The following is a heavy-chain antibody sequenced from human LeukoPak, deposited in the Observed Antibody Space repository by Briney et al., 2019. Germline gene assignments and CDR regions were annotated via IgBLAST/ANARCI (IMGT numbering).Heavy chain of an antibody. CDR2: IYLGDSDT. D-gene: IGHD2-15*01. Sequence: GESLKISCKGSGYSFTSYWIGWVRQMPGKGLEWMGIIYLGDSDTRYSPSFQGQVTISADKSISTAYLQWSSLKASDTAMYYCARHENSCSGGSCYYDHFDYWGQGTLVTVSS. J-gene: IGHJ4*02. CDR3: ARHENSCSGGSCYYDHFDY. V-gene: IGHV5-51*01. CDR1: GYSFTSYW.